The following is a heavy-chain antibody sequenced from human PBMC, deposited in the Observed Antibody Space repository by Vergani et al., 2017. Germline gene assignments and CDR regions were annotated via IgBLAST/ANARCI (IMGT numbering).Heavy chain of an antibody. Sequence: QITLKESGPTLVKPTQTLTLTCTFSGFSLSTSGVGVGWIRQPPGKALEWLALIYWNDDKSYSPSLKSRLTITKDTSKNQVVLTMTNMDPVDTATYYCAHTFDWLFDRYYFDYWGQGTLVTVSS. CDR3: AHTFDWLFDRYYFDY. CDR1: GFSLSTSGVG. D-gene: IGHD3-9*01. J-gene: IGHJ4*02. CDR2: IYWNDDK. V-gene: IGHV2-5*01.